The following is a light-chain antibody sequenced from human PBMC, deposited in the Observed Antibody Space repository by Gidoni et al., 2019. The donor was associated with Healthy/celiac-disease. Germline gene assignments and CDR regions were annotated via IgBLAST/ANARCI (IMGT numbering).Light chain of an antibody. CDR1: QGISSY. Sequence: DIQLTQSPSFLSASVGDRVTITCRASQGISSYLAWYQQKPGKAPKLLIYAASTLQSGVQSRFSGSGSGTEFTLTISSLQPEDFATYYCQQRNSYLLTFGGGTKVEIK. CDR3: QQRNSYLLT. V-gene: IGKV1-9*01. CDR2: AAS. J-gene: IGKJ4*01.